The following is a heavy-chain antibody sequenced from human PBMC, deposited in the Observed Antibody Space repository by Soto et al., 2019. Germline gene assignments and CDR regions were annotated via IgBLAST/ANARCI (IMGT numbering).Heavy chain of an antibody. CDR3: ARARYYDWCFDL. CDR2: SYNSGSS. CDR1: VGSINSAAHS. J-gene: IGHJ4*02. Sequence: PAETLSLTCTVSVGSINSAAHSWGWVRQSPGKGVEWIGYSYNSGSSYYNPSLQSRVTISVDRSKAQFYLTLTSVTAADTAVYFCARARYYDWCFDLWGLGTTVTVSS. V-gene: IGHV4-30-2*06. D-gene: IGHD3-9*01.